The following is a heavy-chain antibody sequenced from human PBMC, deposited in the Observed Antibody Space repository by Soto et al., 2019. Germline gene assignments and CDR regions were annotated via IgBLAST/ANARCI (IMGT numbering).Heavy chain of an antibody. CDR2: FYYTGAA. J-gene: IGHJ4*02. CDR3: AREAYYYDSSGYCSKYFDS. D-gene: IGHD3-22*01. CDR1: GGAISSGGYY. V-gene: IGHV4-31*03. Sequence: SETMPLTCTVSGGAISSGGYYWSWIRKHPGKGLRWIGYFYYTGAASYNPSLKSRITISVDTSKNQFSLKMSSVSAEATAVEYCAREAYYYDSSGYCSKYFDSWGQGTLVTVSS.